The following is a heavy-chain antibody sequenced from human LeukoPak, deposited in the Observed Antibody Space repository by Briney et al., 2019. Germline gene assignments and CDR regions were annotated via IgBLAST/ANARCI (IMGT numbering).Heavy chain of an antibody. V-gene: IGHV1-2*02. D-gene: IGHD6-13*01. CDR3: ARFSRRSIAAADY. J-gene: IGHJ4*02. Sequence: GASVKVSCKASGYTFTGYYMHWVRPAPGQGLAWMGWINPNSGGTNYAQKFQGRVTMTRDTSISTAYMELSRLRSDDTAVYYCARFSRRSIAAADYWGQGTLVTVSS. CDR2: INPNSGGT. CDR1: GYTFTGYY.